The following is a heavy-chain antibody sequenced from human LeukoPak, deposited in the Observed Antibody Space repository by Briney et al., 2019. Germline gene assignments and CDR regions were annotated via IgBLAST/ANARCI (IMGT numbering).Heavy chain of an antibody. D-gene: IGHD2-21*02. Sequence: ASVKVSCKASGYTFTSYYMHWVRQAPGQGGEWRGVINPSGGSTSYAQKFQGRVTMTRDTSTSTVYMELSSLRSEDTAVYYCARDLYCGGDCYSGFDYWGQGTLVTVSS. CDR1: GYTFTSYY. J-gene: IGHJ4*02. CDR2: INPSGGST. V-gene: IGHV1-46*01. CDR3: ARDLYCGGDCYSGFDY.